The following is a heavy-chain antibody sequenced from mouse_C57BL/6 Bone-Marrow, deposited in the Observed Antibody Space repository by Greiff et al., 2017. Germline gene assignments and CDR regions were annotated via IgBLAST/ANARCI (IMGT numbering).Heavy chain of an antibody. J-gene: IGHJ4*01. CDR3: ARSDGYLYYYAMDY. Sequence: QVQLQQSGPELVKPGASVKISCKSSGYTFTDSYITWVKQRPGQGLEWIGWIFPVSGRTNSNEKFTGKATLTVDKSSSTAYMLLRSLPSEDSEVCLSARSDGYLYYYAMDYWGQGTSVTVSS. V-gene: IGHV1-75*01. CDR2: IFPVSGRT. CDR1: GYTFTDSY. D-gene: IGHD2-3*01.